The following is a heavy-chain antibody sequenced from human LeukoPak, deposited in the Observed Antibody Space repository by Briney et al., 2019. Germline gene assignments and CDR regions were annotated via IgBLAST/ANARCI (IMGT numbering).Heavy chain of an antibody. Sequence: ASVKVSCKASGYTFIDYYIHWVRQAPGQGLEWMGWINPNSGGTNYAQKFQGRVTMTRDTSTSTAYMELSRLRSDDTAVYYCARDPSPSWTVVVTDYGMDVWGQGTTVTVSS. CDR1: GYTFIDYY. CDR3: ARDPSPSWTVVVTDYGMDV. D-gene: IGHD2-21*02. J-gene: IGHJ6*02. CDR2: INPNSGGT. V-gene: IGHV1-2*02.